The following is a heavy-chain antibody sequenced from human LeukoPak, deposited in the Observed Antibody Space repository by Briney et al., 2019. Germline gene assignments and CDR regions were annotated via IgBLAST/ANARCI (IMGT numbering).Heavy chain of an antibody. D-gene: IGHD3-10*01. J-gene: IGHJ5*02. CDR3: AKDPYGSGMNWFDP. CDR2: ISYDGSNK. Sequence: PGRSLRLSCAASRFTFSSYGMHWVRRAPGKGLEWVAVISYDGSNKYYADSVKGRFTISRDNSKNTLYLQMNSLRAEDTAVYYCAKDPYGSGMNWFDPWGQGTLVIVSS. V-gene: IGHV3-30*18. CDR1: RFTFSSYG.